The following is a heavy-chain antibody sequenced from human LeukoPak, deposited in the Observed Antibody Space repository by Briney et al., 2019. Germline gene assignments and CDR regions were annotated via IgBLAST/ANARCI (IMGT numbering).Heavy chain of an antibody. CDR1: GYTLTELS. Sequence: ASVKVSCKVSGYTLTELSMHWVRQAPGKGLEWMGGFDPEDGETIYAQKFQGRVTMTEDTSTDTAYMELSSLRSGDTAVYYCATECGYSGYDSCEDYWGQGTLVTVSS. CDR3: ATECGYSGYDSCEDY. D-gene: IGHD5-12*01. CDR2: FDPEDGET. J-gene: IGHJ4*02. V-gene: IGHV1-24*01.